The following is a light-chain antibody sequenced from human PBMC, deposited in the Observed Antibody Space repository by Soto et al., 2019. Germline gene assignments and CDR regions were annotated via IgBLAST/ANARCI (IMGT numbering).Light chain of an antibody. CDR1: QSIHGY. Sequence: DIQMTQSPSSLSASVGDRVTITCRASQSIHGYLNWYQQKPGKAPNLLIYSASNLQTGVPSRFSGSASGTDFTLTINNLQPEDFATYYCQQAHSLPWTFGQGTKVELK. CDR2: SAS. J-gene: IGKJ1*01. CDR3: QQAHSLPWT. V-gene: IGKV1-39*01.